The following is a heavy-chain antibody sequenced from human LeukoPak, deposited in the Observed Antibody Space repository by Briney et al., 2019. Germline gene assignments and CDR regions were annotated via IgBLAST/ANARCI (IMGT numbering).Heavy chain of an antibody. V-gene: IGHV5-51*01. D-gene: IGHD2-2*01. CDR2: IYPGDSDT. CDR3: ARQYQLLQSSYYFDH. Sequence: GESLKISCKGSGYSFTSYWIGWVRQMPGKGLEWMGIIYPGDSDTRYSPSFQGQVTISADKSISTAYLQWSSLKASDTAMYYCARQYQLLQSSYYFDHWGQGTLVTVSS. CDR1: GYSFTSYW. J-gene: IGHJ4*02.